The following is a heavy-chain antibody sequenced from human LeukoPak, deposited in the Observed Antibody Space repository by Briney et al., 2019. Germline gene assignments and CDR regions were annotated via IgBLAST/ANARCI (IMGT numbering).Heavy chain of an antibody. CDR1: GDSVSSNSAG. CDR2: TYYRSKWGN. D-gene: IGHD5-18*01. CDR3: ARYTAVTENFDY. V-gene: IGHV6-1*01. J-gene: IGHJ4*02. Sequence: SQTLSLTCAISGDSVSSNSAGWNWIRQSPSRGLEWLGRTYYRSKWGNDYAMSVKGRITVNPDTSRNQFSLQLNSVTPEDTAVYYCARYTAVTENFDYWGQGTLVTVSS.